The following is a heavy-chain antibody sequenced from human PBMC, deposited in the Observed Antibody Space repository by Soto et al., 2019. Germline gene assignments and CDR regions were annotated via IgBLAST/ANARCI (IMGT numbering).Heavy chain of an antibody. Sequence: QITLKESGPTEVKPTETLALTCTFSGFSLATKGVGVGWVRQPPGGALERMAVIYWDDDTRYSPSLESTLTITKDTPKNQVALTMTDMDFVDTATFYCAHVTITYGGVVGDEAFDVWGQGAVVTVSS. CDR1: GFSLATKGVG. CDR3: AHVTITYGGVVGDEAFDV. CDR2: IYWDDDT. V-gene: IGHV2-5*02. J-gene: IGHJ3*01. D-gene: IGHD3-16*02.